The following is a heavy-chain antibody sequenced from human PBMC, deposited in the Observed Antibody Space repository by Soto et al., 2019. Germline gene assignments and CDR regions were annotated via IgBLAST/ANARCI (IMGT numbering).Heavy chain of an antibody. CDR3: ARGGLMITFGGVIGNWFDP. Sequence: QVQLVQSGAEVKKPGASVQVSCRASGYTFTSYGISWVRQAPGQGLEWMGWINAYNGNTNYAQKLQGRVTMTTDTATSTAYMELRSLRSDDTAVYYCARGGLMITFGGVIGNWFDPWGQGTLVTVSS. V-gene: IGHV1-18*01. CDR1: GYTFTSYG. CDR2: INAYNGNT. D-gene: IGHD3-16*02. J-gene: IGHJ5*02.